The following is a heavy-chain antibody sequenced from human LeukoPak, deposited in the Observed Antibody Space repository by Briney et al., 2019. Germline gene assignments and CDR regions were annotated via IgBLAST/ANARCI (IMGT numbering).Heavy chain of an antibody. V-gene: IGHV3-48*03. Sequence: GGSLRLSCAASGFTFSSYEMNWVRQAPGKGLEWVSYISSSGNTIYYADSVKGRFTISRDNAKNSLYLQMNSLRAEDTAIYYCARDIRWEPGPWGQGALVTVSS. CDR1: GFTFSSYE. J-gene: IGHJ5*02. D-gene: IGHD1-26*01. CDR2: ISSSGNTI. CDR3: ARDIRWEPGP.